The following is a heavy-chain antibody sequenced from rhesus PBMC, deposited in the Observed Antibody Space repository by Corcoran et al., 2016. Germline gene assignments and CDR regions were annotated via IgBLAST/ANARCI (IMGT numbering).Heavy chain of an antibody. CDR2: INGTSMST. V-gene: IGHV4-80*01. D-gene: IGHD2-21*01. J-gene: IGHJ4*01. CDR1: GGPFSSYW. Sequence: QVQLQASGPGLVKPSETLALTCAVSGGPFSSYWRLWTRQPPGQGLEWIGEINGTSMSTNYNTSLKSRVTISIDSSKNQFSLKLSYVTAADTAVYYCARDRRVVATNYFDYWGQGVLVTVSS. CDR3: ARDRRVVATNYFDY.